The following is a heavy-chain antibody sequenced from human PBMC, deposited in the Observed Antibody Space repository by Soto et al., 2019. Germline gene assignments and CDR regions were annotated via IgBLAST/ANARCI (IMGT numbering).Heavy chain of an antibody. Sequence: EVQLVETGGGLIQPGGSLRLSCAASGFTVSSNYMSWVRQAPGKGLEWVSRINSDGSSTSYADSVKGRFTISRDNAKNTLYLQMNSLRAEDTAVYYCARGPRSSSWYIGRYWGQGTLVTVSS. CDR2: INSDGSST. V-gene: IGHV3-74*02. CDR3: ARGPRSSSWYIGRY. CDR1: GFTVSSNY. J-gene: IGHJ4*02. D-gene: IGHD6-13*01.